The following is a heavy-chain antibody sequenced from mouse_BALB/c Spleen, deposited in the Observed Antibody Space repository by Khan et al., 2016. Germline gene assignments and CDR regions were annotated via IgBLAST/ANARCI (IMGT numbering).Heavy chain of an antibody. CDR3: ARWSYYYGSSYGWFAY. CDR2: INPNTGYT. J-gene: IGHJ3*01. V-gene: IGHV1-7*01. CDR1: GYTFTDYW. Sequence: VQLQESGAELAKPGASVKMSCKASGYTFTDYWMHWVKQRPGQGLEWIGYINPNTGYTEYNQKFKDKATLTADKSYSTAYMQLSSLTSEDSACYYCARWSYYYGSSYGWFAYWGQGTLVTVSA. D-gene: IGHD1-1*01.